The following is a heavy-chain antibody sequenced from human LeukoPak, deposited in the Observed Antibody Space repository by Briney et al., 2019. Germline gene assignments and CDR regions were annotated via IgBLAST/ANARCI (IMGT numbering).Heavy chain of an antibody. D-gene: IGHD3-10*02. CDR2: ISSSGSTI. V-gene: IGHV3-48*04. CDR1: GITFSNHG. Sequence: PGGSLRLSCALSGITFSNHGMNWVRQAPGKGLEWVSYISSSGSTIYYADSVKGRFTISRDNAKNSLYLQMNSLRAEDTAVYYCAELGITMIGGVWGKGTTVTISS. J-gene: IGHJ6*04. CDR3: AELGITMIGGV.